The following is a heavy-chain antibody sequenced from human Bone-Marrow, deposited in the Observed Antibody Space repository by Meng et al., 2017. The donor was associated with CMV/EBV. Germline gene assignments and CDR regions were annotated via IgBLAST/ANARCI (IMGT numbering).Heavy chain of an antibody. D-gene: IGHD2-2*01. J-gene: IGHJ4*02. CDR1: GGSVSSGSYY. Sequence: GSLRLSCTVSGGSVSSGSYYWSWIRQPPGKGLEWIGYIYYSGSTNYNPSLKSRVTISVDTSKNQFSLKLSSVTAADTAVYYCARERVYCSSTSCYLSYFDYWGQGTLVTVSS. V-gene: IGHV4-61*01. CDR2: IYYSGST. CDR3: ARERVYCSSTSCYLSYFDY.